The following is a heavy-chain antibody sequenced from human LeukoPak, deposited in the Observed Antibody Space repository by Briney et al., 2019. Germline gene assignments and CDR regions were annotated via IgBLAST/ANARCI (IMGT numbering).Heavy chain of an antibody. V-gene: IGHV3-66*01. CDR2: IYSGGGT. CDR1: GFTVSSNY. Sequence: GGSLRLSCAASGFTVSSNYMSWVRQAPGKGLEWVSVIYSGGGTYYADSVKGRFTISRDNSKNTLYLQMNSLRAEDTAVYYCARVAFWGIVVVPAASPKWFDPWGQGTLVTVSS. D-gene: IGHD2-2*01. J-gene: IGHJ5*02. CDR3: ARVAFWGIVVVPAASPKWFDP.